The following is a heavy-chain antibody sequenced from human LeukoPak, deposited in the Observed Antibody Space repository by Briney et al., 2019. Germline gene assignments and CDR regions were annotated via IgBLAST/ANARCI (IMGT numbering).Heavy chain of an antibody. CDR3: ARRVGYYDSSGYPSNWFDP. CDR1: GYTFTSYD. Sequence: AASVKVSCKASGYTFTSYDINWVRQATGQGLEWMGWMNPNSGNTGYAQKFQGRVTITRNTSISTAYMELSSLRSEDTAVYYCARRVGYYDSSGYPSNWFDPWGQGTLVTVSS. CDR2: MNPNSGNT. J-gene: IGHJ5*02. V-gene: IGHV1-8*03. D-gene: IGHD3-22*01.